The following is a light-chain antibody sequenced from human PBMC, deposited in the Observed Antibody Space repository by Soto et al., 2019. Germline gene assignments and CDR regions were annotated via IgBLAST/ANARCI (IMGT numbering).Light chain of an antibody. Sequence: EIVLTQSPGTLSLSPGERATLSCRASQSVTSSYLAWYQQKPGQAPRLLISGASSRATGIPDRFSGSGSGTDFTLTISRLEPEDFAVYYCQQSSTSRLTFCGGTKVEIK. J-gene: IGKJ4*01. CDR2: GAS. CDR3: QQSSTSRLT. CDR1: QSVTSSY. V-gene: IGKV3-20*01.